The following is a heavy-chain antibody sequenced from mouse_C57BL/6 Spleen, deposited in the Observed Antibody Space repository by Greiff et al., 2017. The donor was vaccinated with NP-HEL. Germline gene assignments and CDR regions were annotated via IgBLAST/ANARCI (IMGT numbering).Heavy chain of an antibody. CDR2: INPNNGGT. D-gene: IGHD2-14*01. Sequence: EVQLQESGPELVKPGASVKIPCKASGYTFTDYNMDWVKQSHGKSLEWIGDINPNNGGTIYNQKFKGKATLTVDKSSSTAYMELRSLTSEDTAVYYCARRVRRGTYWYFDVWGTGTTVTVSS. CDR3: ARRVRRGTYWYFDV. V-gene: IGHV1-18*01. J-gene: IGHJ1*03. CDR1: GYTFTDYN.